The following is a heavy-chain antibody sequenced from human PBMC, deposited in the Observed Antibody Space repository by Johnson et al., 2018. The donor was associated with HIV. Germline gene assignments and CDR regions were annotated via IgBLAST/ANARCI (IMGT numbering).Heavy chain of an antibody. Sequence: VQLVESGGGLVQPGGSLRLSCAASGFTFSSYWMHWVRQAPGKGLVWVSRINSDGSSTSYADSVKGRFTISRDNAKNTLYLQMNSLRAEDTAVYYCARDLQDSSGYYYEGEAFDIWGQGTRVTVSS. CDR2: INSDGSST. CDR3: ARDLQDSSGYYYEGEAFDI. V-gene: IGHV3-74*01. J-gene: IGHJ3*02. CDR1: GFTFSSYW. D-gene: IGHD3-22*01.